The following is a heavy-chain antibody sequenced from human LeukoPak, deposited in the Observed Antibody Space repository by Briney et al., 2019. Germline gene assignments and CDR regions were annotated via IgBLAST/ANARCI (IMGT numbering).Heavy chain of an antibody. CDR3: ARSSYYYDSSGYRKAFDI. J-gene: IGHJ3*02. CDR1: GGSFSGYY. Sequence: SETLSLTCAVYGGSFSGYYWSWIRQPPGEGLEWIGEINHSGSTNYNPSLKSRVTIAVDTSKNQFSLNLSSVTAADTAVYYCARSSYYYDSSGYRKAFDIWGQGTMVTVSS. CDR2: INHSGST. D-gene: IGHD3-22*01. V-gene: IGHV4-34*01.